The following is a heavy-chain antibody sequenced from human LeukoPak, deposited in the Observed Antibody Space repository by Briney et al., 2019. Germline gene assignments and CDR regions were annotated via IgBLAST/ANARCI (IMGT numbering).Heavy chain of an antibody. D-gene: IGHD2-15*01. V-gene: IGHV1-69*13. CDR3: ALGTGYCSGGSCYSRKYSGSYYKLDY. J-gene: IGHJ4*02. CDR2: IIPIFGTA. CDR1: GGTFSSYA. Sequence: SVKVSCKASGGTFSSYAISWVRQAPGQGLEWMGGIIPIFGTANYAQKFQGRVTITADESTSTAYMELSSLRSEDTAVYYCALGTGYCSGGSCYSRKYSGSYYKLDYWGQGTLVTVSS.